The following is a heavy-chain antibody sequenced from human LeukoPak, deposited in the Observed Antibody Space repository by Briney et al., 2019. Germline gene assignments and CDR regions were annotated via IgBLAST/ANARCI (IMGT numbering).Heavy chain of an antibody. CDR3: TTTDHFGY. J-gene: IGHJ4*02. Sequence: PGGSLRLSCAASGFTLRNYWMHWVRQAPGKGLVWVSRGEGDGSTSTYADSVKGRFTISRDTAKNTLYLQMNSLRAEDTAVYYCTTTDHFGYWGQGTLVTVSS. V-gene: IGHV3-74*03. CDR1: GFTLRNYW. CDR2: GEGDGSTS.